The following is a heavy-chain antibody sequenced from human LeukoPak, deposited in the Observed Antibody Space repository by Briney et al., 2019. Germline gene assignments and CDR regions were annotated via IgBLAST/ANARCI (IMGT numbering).Heavy chain of an antibody. Sequence: PSETLSLTCTVSGGSISSSNAYWGWIRQAPGKGLEWVSAISGSGGSTYYADSVKGRFTISRDNSKNTLYLQMNSLRAEDTAVYYCAKGSVAGPLDYWGQGTLVTVSS. CDR1: GGSISSSNA. J-gene: IGHJ4*02. V-gene: IGHV3-23*01. CDR2: ISGSGGST. D-gene: IGHD6-19*01. CDR3: AKGSVAGPLDY.